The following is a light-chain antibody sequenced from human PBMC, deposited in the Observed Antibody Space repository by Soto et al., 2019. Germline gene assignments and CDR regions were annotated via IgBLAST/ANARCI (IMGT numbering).Light chain of an antibody. J-gene: IGKJ5*01. Sequence: EIVLPQSPATLSLSPWERAALSCRASQSVSIYLAWYQQRPGQAPRLLIYDASNRATGIPARFSGSGSGTDFTLTISSLEPEDFAVYYCQQRSNWPPITFGQGTRLE. CDR2: DAS. CDR3: QQRSNWPPIT. V-gene: IGKV3-11*01. CDR1: QSVSIY.